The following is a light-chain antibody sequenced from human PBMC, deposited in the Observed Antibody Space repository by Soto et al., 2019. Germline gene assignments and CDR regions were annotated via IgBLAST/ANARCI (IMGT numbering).Light chain of an antibody. J-gene: IGLJ3*02. V-gene: IGLV2-14*01. CDR3: SSYTINTWV. CDR1: SSDVGGYKY. Sequence: QSALTQPASVSGSPGQSITISCTGTSSDVGGYKYISWYQHHSGKAPKLMIFEVSNRPSGVSHRFSGSKSGNTASLTISGLQSEDEADYYCSSYTINTWVFGGGTKLTVL. CDR2: EVS.